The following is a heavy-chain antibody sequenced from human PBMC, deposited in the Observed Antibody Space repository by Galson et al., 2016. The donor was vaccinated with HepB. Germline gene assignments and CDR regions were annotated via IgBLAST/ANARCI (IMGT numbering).Heavy chain of an antibody. J-gene: IGHJ6*03. CDR2: INDSGST. V-gene: IGHV4-34*01. Sequence: ETLSLTCAVYGGSFSGYYWTWIRQPPGKGLEWIGEINDSGSTTYNPSLKRRVTISEDASKNQFSLKLRSVTSADTAVYYCAKSPGNCSGGSCYPRYYYYYMDVGGKGTTVTVSS. D-gene: IGHD2-15*01. CDR1: GGSFSGYY. CDR3: AKSPGNCSGGSCYPRYYYYYMDV.